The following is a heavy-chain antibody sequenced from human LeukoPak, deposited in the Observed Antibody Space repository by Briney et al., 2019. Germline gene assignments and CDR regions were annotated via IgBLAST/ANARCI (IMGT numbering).Heavy chain of an antibody. V-gene: IGHV3-74*01. CDR2: ICPDGTVT. J-gene: IGHJ4*02. CDR3: VRDFRSADY. Sequence: PGGSLRLSCAASGFTFSTYCMHWVRQPPGKGPMWVSRICPDGTVTNYADSVKARFIISRDNARNTVYLQMNSLRVEDTAVYYCVRDFRSADYWGQGTLVTVSS. CDR1: GFTFSTYC.